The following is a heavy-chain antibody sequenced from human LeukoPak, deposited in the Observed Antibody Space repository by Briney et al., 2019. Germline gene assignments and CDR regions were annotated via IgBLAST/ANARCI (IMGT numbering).Heavy chain of an antibody. Sequence: QPGGSLRLSCITSGFTFDDYAMHWVRQAPGKGLEWVSLISDDGRSTHYADSVKGRFTISRDNNKNSLHLQMNSLRTEDTALYYCPKDYKVRGLLGIFDMWGQGTMVTVSS. D-gene: IGHD3-10*01. J-gene: IGHJ3*02. V-gene: IGHV3-43*02. CDR1: GFTFDDYA. CDR2: ISDDGRST. CDR3: PKDYKVRGLLGIFDM.